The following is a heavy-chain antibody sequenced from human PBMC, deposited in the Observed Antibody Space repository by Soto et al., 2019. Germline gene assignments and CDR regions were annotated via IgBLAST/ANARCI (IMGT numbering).Heavy chain of an antibody. CDR2: IKQDGSEK. D-gene: IGHD6-6*01. J-gene: IGHJ5*02. CDR3: ARSIAARLNWFDP. CDR1: GFTFSSYW. Sequence: GSLRLSCAASGFTFSSYWMSWVRQAPGKGLEWVANIKQDGSEKYYVDSVKGRFTISRDNAKNSLYLQMNSLRAEDTAVYYCARSIAARLNWFDPWGQGTLVTVSS. V-gene: IGHV3-7*01.